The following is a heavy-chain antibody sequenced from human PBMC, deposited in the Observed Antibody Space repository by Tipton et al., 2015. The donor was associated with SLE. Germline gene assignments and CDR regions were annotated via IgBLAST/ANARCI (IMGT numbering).Heavy chain of an antibody. D-gene: IGHD3-22*01. CDR3: ARGRDYYDSSGYLYDFDY. V-gene: IGHV4-59*11. Sequence: TLSLTCTVSGGSISSHYWSWIRQPPGKGLEWIGYISYSGSTNYNPSLKSRVTISVDTSKNQFSLKLSSVTAADTAVYYCARGRDYYDSSGYLYDFDYWGQGTLVTVSS. CDR2: ISYSGST. CDR1: GGSISSHY. J-gene: IGHJ4*02.